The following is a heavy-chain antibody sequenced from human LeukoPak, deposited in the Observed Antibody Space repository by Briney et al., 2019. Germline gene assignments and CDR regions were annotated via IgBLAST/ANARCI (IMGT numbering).Heavy chain of an antibody. J-gene: IGHJ4*02. Sequence: GGSLRLSCAASGFTVSSNYMSWVRQAPGKGLEWVSVIYRGGSTYYAGSVKGRFTISRDISKNTLYLQMNSLRAEDTAVYYCARAQFYYDSSGYCYFDYWGQGTLVTVSS. V-gene: IGHV3-53*01. D-gene: IGHD3-22*01. CDR2: IYRGGST. CDR1: GFTVSSNY. CDR3: ARAQFYYDSSGYCYFDY.